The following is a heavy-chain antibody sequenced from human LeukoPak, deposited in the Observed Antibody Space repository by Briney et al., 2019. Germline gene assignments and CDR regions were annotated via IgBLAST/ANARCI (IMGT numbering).Heavy chain of an antibody. Sequence: SETLSLTCAVSGGTIGSGLYSWTWIRQHPGKGLEWIGSIYFNGSTYYNPSLESRLTISGDASKNHFSLKVNSVSAADTAVYYCAAYTIFGVAYWGQGTLVAVSS. CDR1: GGTIGSGLYS. CDR3: AAYTIFGVAY. V-gene: IGHV4-31*11. D-gene: IGHD3-3*01. CDR2: IYFNGST. J-gene: IGHJ4*02.